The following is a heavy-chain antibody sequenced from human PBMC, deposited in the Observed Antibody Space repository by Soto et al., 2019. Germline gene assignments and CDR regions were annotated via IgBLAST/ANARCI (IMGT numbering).Heavy chain of an antibody. D-gene: IGHD2-15*01. J-gene: IGHJ4*02. CDR3: AKARGYCSGGSCYVFDY. CDR2: ISGSGGST. V-gene: IGHV3-23*01. Sequence: TGGSLRLSCAASGFTFSSYAMSWVRQAPGKGLEWVSAISGSGGSTYYADSVKGRFTISRDNSKNTLYLQMNSLRAEDTAVYYCAKARGYCSGGSCYVFDYWGQGTLVTVSS. CDR1: GFTFSSYA.